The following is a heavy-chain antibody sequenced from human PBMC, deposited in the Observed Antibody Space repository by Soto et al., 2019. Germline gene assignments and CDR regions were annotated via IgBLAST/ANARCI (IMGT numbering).Heavy chain of an antibody. D-gene: IGHD3-16*01. CDR1: GFTFSNYY. J-gene: IGHJ4*02. Sequence: EVQLVESGGGLVQPGGSLRLSCAASGFTFSNYYMDWVRQAPGKGLEWVGRSKNKADRYITEYAASVKGRFSISRDASKNSLYLQMNSLKTEDTAVYYCTVWGWGNDFGAAWGQGILVTVSS. V-gene: IGHV3-72*01. CDR2: SKNKADRYIT. CDR3: TVWGWGNDFGAA.